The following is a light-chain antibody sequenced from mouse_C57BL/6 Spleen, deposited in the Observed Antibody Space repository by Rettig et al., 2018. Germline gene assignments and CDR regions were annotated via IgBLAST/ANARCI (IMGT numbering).Light chain of an antibody. CDR3: QQWSGYPFT. CDR2: RTS. V-gene: IGKV4-58*01. Sequence: ENVLTQSPAIMAASLGQKVTMTCSASSSVSSSYLHWYQQKSGASPKPLIHRTSNLASGVPARFSGSGSGTSYSLTISSVEAEDDATYYCQQWSGYPFTFGSGTKLEIK. CDR1: SSVSSSY. J-gene: IGKJ4*01.